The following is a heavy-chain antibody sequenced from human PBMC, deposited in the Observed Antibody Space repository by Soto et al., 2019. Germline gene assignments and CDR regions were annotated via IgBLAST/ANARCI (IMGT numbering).Heavy chain of an antibody. CDR3: ARDTNYQPDY. Sequence: EVQLVESGGGLVQPGGSLRLSCAASGFTFSPYWIHWVRQAPGKVLVWVSRITGDGTTTNYADSVKGRFTISRDNAKNTVYLQMDSLRAEDTAVYYCARDTNYQPDYWGQGTLVTVSS. D-gene: IGHD2-2*01. CDR2: ITGDGTTT. CDR1: GFTFSPYW. J-gene: IGHJ4*02. V-gene: IGHV3-74*01.